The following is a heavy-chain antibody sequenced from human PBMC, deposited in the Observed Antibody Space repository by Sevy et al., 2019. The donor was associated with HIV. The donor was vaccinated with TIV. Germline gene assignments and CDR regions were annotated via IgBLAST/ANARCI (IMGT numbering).Heavy chain of an antibody. CDR1: EFTFSSYE. Sequence: GVSLRLSCAASEFTFSSYEMNWVRQAPGKGLEWVSYISSSGSLIYYADSVKGRFTISRDNAKNSLYLQMNSLRAEDTAVYYCAGGVVIGTTFDYWGQGTLVTVSS. D-gene: IGHD3-22*01. V-gene: IGHV3-48*03. CDR2: ISSSGSLI. J-gene: IGHJ4*02. CDR3: AGGVVIGTTFDY.